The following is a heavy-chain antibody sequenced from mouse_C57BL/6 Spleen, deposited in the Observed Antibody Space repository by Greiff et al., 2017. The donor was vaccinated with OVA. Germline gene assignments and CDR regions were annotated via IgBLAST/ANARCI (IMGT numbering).Heavy chain of an antibody. V-gene: IGHV1-72*01. CDR1: GYTFTSYW. CDR2: IDPNSGGT. Sequence: QVQLKQPGAELVKPGASVKLSCKASGYTFTSYWMHWVKQRPGRGLEWIGRIDPNSGGTKYNEKFKSKATLTVDKPSSTAYMQLSSLASEDSAVYYCARSGVSTMKEGWFAYWGQGTLVTVSA. D-gene: IGHD2-4*01. J-gene: IGHJ3*01. CDR3: ARSGVSTMKEGWFAY.